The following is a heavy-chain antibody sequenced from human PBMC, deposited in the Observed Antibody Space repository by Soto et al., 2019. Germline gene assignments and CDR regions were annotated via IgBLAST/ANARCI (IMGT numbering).Heavy chain of an antibody. CDR2: IYYSGST. Sequence: SETLSLTCTVSGGSIISYYWSWIRQPPGKGLEWIGYIYYSGSTNYNPSLKSRVTISVDTSKNQFSLKLSSVTAADTAVYYCARSLRFLERGSFDYWGQGTLVTVSS. D-gene: IGHD3-3*01. CDR3: ARSLRFLERGSFDY. J-gene: IGHJ4*02. CDR1: GGSIISYY. V-gene: IGHV4-59*01.